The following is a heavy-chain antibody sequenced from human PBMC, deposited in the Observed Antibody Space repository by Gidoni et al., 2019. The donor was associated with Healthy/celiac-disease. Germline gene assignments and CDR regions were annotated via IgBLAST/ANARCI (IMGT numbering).Heavy chain of an antibody. CDR3: AAVAGTGGPFDY. Sequence: QMQLVQSGPEVKKPGTSVTVSCKASGFTFTSSAVQWVRQARGQRLEWLGWIVVGSGNTNYAQKFQERVTITRDMSTSTAYMELSSLRSEDTAVYYCAAVAGTGGPFDYWGQGTLVTVSS. V-gene: IGHV1-58*01. J-gene: IGHJ4*02. CDR1: GFTFTSSA. CDR2: IVVGSGNT. D-gene: IGHD6-19*01.